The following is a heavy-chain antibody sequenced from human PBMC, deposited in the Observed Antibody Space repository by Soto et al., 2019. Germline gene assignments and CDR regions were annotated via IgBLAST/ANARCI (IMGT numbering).Heavy chain of an antibody. V-gene: IGHV1-18*04. CDR1: GYTLTSYG. CDR2: ISTYTGDT. J-gene: IGHJ4*02. D-gene: IGHD6-19*01. CDR3: ARDQGQDTGWYYFDS. Sequence: QVQLVQSGAEVKRPGASVMLACKASGYTLTSYGISWVRQAPGQGLEWMGWISTYTGDTNYARKTQGRVTLTTDTSTNTAYMELRSLRSDDTAVYYCARDQGQDTGWYYFDSGGQGTLVIVSS.